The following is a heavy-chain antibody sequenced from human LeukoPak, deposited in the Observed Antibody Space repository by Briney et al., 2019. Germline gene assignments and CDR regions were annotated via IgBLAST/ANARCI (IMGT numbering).Heavy chain of an antibody. J-gene: IGHJ3*01. CDR2: IGANGAET. V-gene: IGHV3-23*01. CDR3: ARRPRDTSGYYLGAFHD. CDR1: GVTITNYA. D-gene: IGHD3-22*01. Sequence: PGGTLRLSCAASGVTITNYAMTWGRHGQGPGQERVWVIGANGAETNYSDSVKGRFTVSRDTSQNTLFLHMGSLRAEDTAVYFWARRPRDTSGYYLGAFHDWGQGTTVTVSS.